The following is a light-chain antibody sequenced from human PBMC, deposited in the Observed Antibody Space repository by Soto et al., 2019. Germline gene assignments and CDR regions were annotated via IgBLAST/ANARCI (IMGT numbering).Light chain of an antibody. CDR1: QSMRTY. CDR2: AAS. J-gene: IGKJ1*01. V-gene: IGKV1-39*01. Sequence: DIQMTQSPASLSASVGDRVTSTCRASQSMRTYLNWYQQKPGKAPNLLIHAASSLQSGVPSRFSGSGSGTDFTLTISSLQPEDFATYYCQQSYSTPWTFGQGTKVEIK. CDR3: QQSYSTPWT.